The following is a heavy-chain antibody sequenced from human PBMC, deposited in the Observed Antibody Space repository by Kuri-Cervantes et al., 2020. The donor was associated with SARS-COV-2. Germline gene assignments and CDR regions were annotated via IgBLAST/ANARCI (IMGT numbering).Heavy chain of an antibody. Sequence: GGSLRLSCAASGFTFSDYAMRWFRQAPGKGLEWVGFIRSKAHGGTTEYAASVKGRFTISRDDSKSIASLQMNSLKTEDTAVYYCTREDDYIDLELGFDYWGQGTLVTVSS. V-gene: IGHV3-49*03. J-gene: IGHJ4*02. CDR3: TREDDYIDLELGFDY. CDR1: GFTFSDYA. CDR2: IRSKAHGGTT. D-gene: IGHD4-17*01.